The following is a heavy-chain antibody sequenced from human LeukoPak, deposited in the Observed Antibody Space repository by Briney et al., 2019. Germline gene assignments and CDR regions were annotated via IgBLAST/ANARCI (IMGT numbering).Heavy chain of an antibody. J-gene: IGHJ4*02. D-gene: IGHD1-26*01. CDR2: IKQDGSEK. CDR1: GFTFSSYW. CDR3: ARVQWELRGVGSYFEY. V-gene: IGHV3-7*01. Sequence: GGSLRLSCVVSGFTFSSYWMSWVRQAPGKGLEWVANIKQDGSEKYCVDSVKGRFTMSRDNAKNSLYLQMNSLRAEDTAVYYCARVQWELRGVGSYFEYWGQGALVTVSS.